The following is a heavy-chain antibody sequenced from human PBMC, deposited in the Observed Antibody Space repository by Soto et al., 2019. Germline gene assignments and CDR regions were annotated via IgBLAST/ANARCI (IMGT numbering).Heavy chain of an antibody. CDR1: GGSISSGDYY. J-gene: IGHJ5*02. V-gene: IGHV4-30-4*01. D-gene: IGHD3-3*01. CDR2: SYYSGSP. Sequence: QVQLQESGPGLVKPSQTLSLTCTVSGGSISSGDYYWSWIRQPPGKGLEWIGYSYYSGSPYYNPSLKSRVTISVDTSKNQFSLKLSSVTAADTAVYYCARAGFEWAYKWVDPWGQGTLVTVSS. CDR3: ARAGFEWAYKWVDP.